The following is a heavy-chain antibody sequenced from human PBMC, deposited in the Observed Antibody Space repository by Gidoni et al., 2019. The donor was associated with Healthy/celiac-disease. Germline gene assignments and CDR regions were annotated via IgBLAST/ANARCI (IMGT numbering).Heavy chain of an antibody. D-gene: IGHD5-18*01. CDR3: TTAYSYGLLDY. CDR2: IKSKTDGGTT. J-gene: IGHJ4*02. V-gene: IGHV3-15*07. Sequence: EVQLVESGGGLVKPGGSLRLSCAASGFTFSNAWMHWVRQSPGKGLEWVGRIKSKTDGGTTDDAAPVKGRFTSSRDDSKNTLYLQRNSLKTEDTAVYYCTTAYSYGLLDYWGQGTLVTVSS. CDR1: GFTFSNAW.